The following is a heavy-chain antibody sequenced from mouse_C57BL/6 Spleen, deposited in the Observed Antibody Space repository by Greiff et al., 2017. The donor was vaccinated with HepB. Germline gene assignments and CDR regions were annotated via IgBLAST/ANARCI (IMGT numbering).Heavy chain of an antibody. Sequence: VQLQQSGAELVRPGASVKLSCTASGFNIKDDYMHWVKQRPEQGLEWIGWIDPENGDTEYASKFQGKATITADTSSNTAYLKLSSLTSEDTAVYYCTPYSTWFAYWGQGTLVTVSA. V-gene: IGHV14-4*01. CDR3: TPYSTWFAY. CDR1: GFNIKDDY. CDR2: IDPENGDT. J-gene: IGHJ3*01. D-gene: IGHD2-12*01.